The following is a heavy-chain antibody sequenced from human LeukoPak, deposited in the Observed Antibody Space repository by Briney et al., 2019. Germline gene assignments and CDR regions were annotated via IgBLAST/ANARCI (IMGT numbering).Heavy chain of an antibody. CDR2: MYYSGST. CDR3: ARPYYYDSRIDP. Sequence: SETLSLTCTVSVGSITSGDYYGSWIRQPPGKGLEWIAYMYYSGSTYYNPSLKSRVTMSADTSKNQFSLKLSSVTAADTAVYYCARPYYYDSRIDPWGQGTLVTVSS. V-gene: IGHV4-30-4*01. CDR1: VGSITSGDYY. J-gene: IGHJ5*02. D-gene: IGHD3-22*01.